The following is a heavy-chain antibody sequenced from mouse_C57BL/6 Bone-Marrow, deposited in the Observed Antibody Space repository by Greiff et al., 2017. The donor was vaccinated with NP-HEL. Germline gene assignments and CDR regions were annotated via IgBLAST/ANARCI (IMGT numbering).Heavy chain of an antibody. V-gene: IGHV1-61*01. CDR1: GYTFTSYW. CDR2: IYPSDSET. D-gene: IGHD2-3*01. Sequence: QVQLQQPGAELVRPGSSVKLSCKASGYTFTSYWMDWVKQRPGQGLEWIGNIYPSDSETHYNQKFKDKATLTVDQSSSTAYMQLSSLTSEDSAVYYGARCYDGYPYYFDYWGQGTTLTVTS. CDR3: ARCYDGYPYYFDY. J-gene: IGHJ2*01.